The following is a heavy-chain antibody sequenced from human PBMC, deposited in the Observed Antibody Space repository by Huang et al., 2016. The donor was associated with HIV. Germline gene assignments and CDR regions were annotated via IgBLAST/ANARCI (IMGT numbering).Heavy chain of an antibody. V-gene: IGHV3-30*18. CDR2: ISYGGMSQ. J-gene: IGHJ4*02. CDR3: AKESRWFSDFDH. D-gene: IGHD2-15*01. Sequence: QVHLVESGGGVVQPGGSIRLSCAASGFKLSGFGMHWVRQAPGKGLEWVAFISYGGMSQFYTDSVKGRFTISRDNSDNTLSLQMKGLRPDDTAVYYCAKESRWFSDFDHWGQGVLVSVSS. CDR1: GFKLSGFG.